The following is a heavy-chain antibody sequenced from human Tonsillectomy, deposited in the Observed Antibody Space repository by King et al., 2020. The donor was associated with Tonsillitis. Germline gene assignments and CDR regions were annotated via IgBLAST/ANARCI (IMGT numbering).Heavy chain of an antibody. Sequence: VQLVESGGGLVKPGGSLRLSCAASGFTFSDYYMSWIRQAPGKGLEWVSYISSSGSTIYYADSVKGRFTISRDNAKNSLYLQMNSRRAEDTAVYYCAGEVVVMVAATRYYYYGMDVWGQGTTVTVSS. V-gene: IGHV3-11*01. CDR1: GFTFSDYY. CDR3: AGEVVVMVAATRYYYYGMDV. D-gene: IGHD2-15*01. J-gene: IGHJ6*02. CDR2: ISSSGSTI.